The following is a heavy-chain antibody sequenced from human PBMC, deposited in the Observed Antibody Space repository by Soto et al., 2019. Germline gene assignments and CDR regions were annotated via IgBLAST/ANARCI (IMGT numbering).Heavy chain of an antibody. Sequence: PSETLSLTCPVSGGSISSGGYYWSWIRQHPGKGLEWIGYIYYSGSTYYNPSLKSRVTISVDTSKNQFSLKLSSVTAADTAVYYCATLFTYYGDLSSRALDIWGQGTMVTVSS. CDR1: GGSISSGGYY. J-gene: IGHJ3*02. CDR2: IYYSGST. D-gene: IGHD4-17*01. V-gene: IGHV4-31*02. CDR3: ATLFTYYGDLSSRALDI.